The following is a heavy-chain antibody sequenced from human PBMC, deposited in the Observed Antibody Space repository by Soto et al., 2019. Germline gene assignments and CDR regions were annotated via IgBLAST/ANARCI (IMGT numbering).Heavy chain of an antibody. CDR3: ARGPDYEGYFDY. Sequence: QVRLVQSEAEVKKPGSSVKVSCKASGGSFSNNAISWVRQAPGQGLEWMGVIILPFGTPNYAQTFPGRVTITADESMTTAYMELSGLRSEDTAVYYCARGPDYEGYFDYWGRGTLVTVSS. J-gene: IGHJ4*02. D-gene: IGHD4-17*01. CDR2: IILPFGTP. V-gene: IGHV1-69*12. CDR1: GGSFSNNA.